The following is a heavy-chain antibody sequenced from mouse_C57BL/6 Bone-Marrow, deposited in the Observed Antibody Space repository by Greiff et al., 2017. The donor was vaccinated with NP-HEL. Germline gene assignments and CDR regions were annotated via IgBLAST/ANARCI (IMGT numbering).Heavy chain of an antibody. J-gene: IGHJ2*01. V-gene: IGHV1-4*01. Sequence: VQLQQSGAELASPGASVKMSCKASGYTFTSYTMHWVKQRPGQGLEWIGYINPSSGYNKYNQKFKDKATLTADKSSSTAYMQLSSLTSEDSAVYYWARGLIDYWGQGTTLTVSS. CDR3: ARGLIDY. CDR1: GYTFTSYT. D-gene: IGHD6-5*01. CDR2: INPSSGYN.